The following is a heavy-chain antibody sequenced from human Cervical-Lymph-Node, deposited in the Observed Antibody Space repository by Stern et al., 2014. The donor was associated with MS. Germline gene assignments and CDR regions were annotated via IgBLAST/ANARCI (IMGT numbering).Heavy chain of an antibody. CDR2: SRNKANNYII. CDR3: TSRHSGSSDY. Sequence: EVQLVESGGGLVQPGGSLRLSCAASGFTSSDHYMDWVRQAPGKGLEWGGRSRNKANNYIIEYAASVKGRFTISRDDSKNSLYLQINSLKTEDTAVYYCTSRHSGSSDYWGQGTLVAVSS. CDR1: GFTSSDHY. V-gene: IGHV3-72*01. D-gene: IGHD1-26*01. J-gene: IGHJ4*02.